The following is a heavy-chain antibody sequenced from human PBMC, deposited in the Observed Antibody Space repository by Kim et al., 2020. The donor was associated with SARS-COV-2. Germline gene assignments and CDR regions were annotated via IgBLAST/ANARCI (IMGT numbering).Heavy chain of an antibody. D-gene: IGHD3-3*01. CDR3: ARGGKSLEWLLYEVGKMDV. CDR1: GYTFTSYD. CDR2: MNPNSGNT. J-gene: IGHJ6*02. Sequence: ASVKVSCKASGYTFTSYDINWVRQATGQGLEWMGWMNPNSGNTGYAQKFQGRVTMTRNTSISTAYMELSSLRSEDTAVYYCARGGKSLEWLLYEVGKMDVWGQGTTVTVSS. V-gene: IGHV1-8*01.